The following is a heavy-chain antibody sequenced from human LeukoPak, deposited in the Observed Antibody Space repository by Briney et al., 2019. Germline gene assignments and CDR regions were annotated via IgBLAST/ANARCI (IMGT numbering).Heavy chain of an antibody. J-gene: IGHJ4*02. CDR3: AAYYYYDSSGYYYFDY. Sequence: GSSVKVSCKASGGTFSSYAISWVRQAPGQGLEWMGWIIPIFGTANYAQKFQGRVTITTDESTSTAYMELSSLRSEDTAVYYCAAYYYYDSSGYYYFDYWGQGTLVTVSS. CDR2: IIPIFGTA. V-gene: IGHV1-69*05. CDR1: GGTFSSYA. D-gene: IGHD3-22*01.